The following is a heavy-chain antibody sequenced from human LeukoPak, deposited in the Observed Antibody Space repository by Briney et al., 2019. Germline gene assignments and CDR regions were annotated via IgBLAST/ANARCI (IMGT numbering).Heavy chain of an antibody. J-gene: IGHJ5*02. CDR2: ISDSGGST. V-gene: IGHV3-23*01. CDR3: VKVPYALGIWFDP. Sequence: GGSLRLSCAASGFTFSSYAMTWVRQAPGKGLEWVSTISDSGGSTYYADSVKGRFTISRDNSKNTLYLQMNSLRAEDTAVYYCVKVPYALGIWFDPWGQGTLVTVSS. CDR1: GFTFSSYA. D-gene: IGHD4-17*01.